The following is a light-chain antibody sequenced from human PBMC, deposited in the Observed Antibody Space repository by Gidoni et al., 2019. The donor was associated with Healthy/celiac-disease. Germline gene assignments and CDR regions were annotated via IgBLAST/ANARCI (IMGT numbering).Light chain of an antibody. V-gene: IGLV2-14*01. CDR3: SSYTSSSTLV. CDR2: EVS. Sequence: QSALTQPASVSGSPGQSITISCTGTSSDVCGYNYVSWYQQHPGKAPKLMIYEVSNRPSGVSNRFSGSKSGNTASLTISGLQAEDDADYYCSSYTSSSTLVFGTGTKVTVL. CDR1: SSDVCGYNY. J-gene: IGLJ1*01.